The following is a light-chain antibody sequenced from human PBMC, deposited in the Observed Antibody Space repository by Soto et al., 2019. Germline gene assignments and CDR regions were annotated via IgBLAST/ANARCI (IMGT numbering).Light chain of an antibody. J-gene: IGKJ5*01. CDR2: AAS. CDR3: QHLDSYST. V-gene: IGKV1-9*01. Sequence: DIQLTQSPSFLSASVGDRVTITCRASQGISSYLAWYQQKPGRAPKLLIYAASTLQSGVPSIFSGSGSETEFTLTISSLQPEDCATYYCQHLDSYSTCGQGTRLEIK. CDR1: QGISSY.